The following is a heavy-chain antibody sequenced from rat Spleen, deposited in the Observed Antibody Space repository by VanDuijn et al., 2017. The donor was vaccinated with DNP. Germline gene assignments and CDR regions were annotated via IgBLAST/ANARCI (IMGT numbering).Heavy chain of an antibody. Sequence: EVQLVESGGGLVQPGRSLKLSCAASGFTFSDYNMAWVRQAPKKGLEWVATISPGGGGTYYRDSVKGRFIVSRDNAKSSLYLQMDSLRSDDTATYYCTRIGDLHNGGDGDALDAWGQGTSVTVSS. CDR3: TRIGDLHNGGDGDALDA. CDR1: GFTFSDYN. J-gene: IGHJ4*01. CDR2: ISPGGGGT. V-gene: IGHV5-7*01. D-gene: IGHD1-1*01.